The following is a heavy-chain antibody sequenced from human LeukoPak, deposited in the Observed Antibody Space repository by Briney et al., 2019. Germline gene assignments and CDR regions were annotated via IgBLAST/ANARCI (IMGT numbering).Heavy chain of an antibody. CDR2: TYYSGST. CDR3: ARHPPRDCSSSSCYKRWFDP. J-gene: IGHJ5*02. CDR1: GGSISSSDSY. V-gene: IGHV4-39*01. D-gene: IGHD2-2*02. Sequence: SETLSLTCTVSGGSISSSDSYWGWIRQPPGKGLVWIGSTYYSGSTYYNPSLKSRVTISVDTSKNQFSLKLNSVTAADTAVYYCARHPPRDCSSSSCYKRWFDPWGQGTLVTVSS.